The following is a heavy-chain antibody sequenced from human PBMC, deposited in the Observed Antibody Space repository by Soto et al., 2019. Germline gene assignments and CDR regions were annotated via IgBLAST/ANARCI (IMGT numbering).Heavy chain of an antibody. CDR1: GVSPSTKGQC. V-gene: IGHV2-70*01. Sequence: KSGPTRVNGPQALTLTCTFAGVSPSTKGQCMRLIRQTPGKSLVWLVLIDGEDDKYYSISVKTRLTSSKDTSKNQVVLTMANIDPVDTATYYCARILSGNWNDYYYDVSGMYVWGHGTTVTVSS. D-gene: IGHD1-1*01. CDR2: IDGEDDK. CDR3: ARILSGNWNDYYYDVSGMYV. J-gene: IGHJ6*02.